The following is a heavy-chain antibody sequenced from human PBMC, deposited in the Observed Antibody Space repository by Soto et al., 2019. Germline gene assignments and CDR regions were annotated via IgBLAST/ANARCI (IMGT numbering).Heavy chain of an antibody. CDR1: GGAIDSSNW. D-gene: IGHD1-1*01. Sequence: PSETLSLTCTVSGGAIDSSNWWTWVRQFPGKGLQWVGEIHHIGTTNYNPSLQSRVHISIDKAKKQFSVELLSLTAADTAIYYCARGRRTVQTTKGFFDPWGPGMLVTVSS. J-gene: IGHJ5*02. V-gene: IGHV4-4*02. CDR3: ARGRRTVQTTKGFFDP. CDR2: IHHIGTT.